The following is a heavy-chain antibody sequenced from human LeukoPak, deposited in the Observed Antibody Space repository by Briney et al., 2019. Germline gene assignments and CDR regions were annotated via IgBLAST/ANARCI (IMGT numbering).Heavy chain of an antibody. J-gene: IGHJ4*02. D-gene: IGHD5-12*01. CDR3: AREIRDGYNPDY. Sequence: GGSLRLSCAASGFTFSSYWMSWVRQAPGKGLEWVSSISSSSSYIYYADSVKGRFTISRDNAKNSLYLQMNSLRAEDTAVYYCAREIRDGYNPDYWGQGTLVTVSS. V-gene: IGHV3-21*01. CDR2: ISSSSSYI. CDR1: GFTFSSYW.